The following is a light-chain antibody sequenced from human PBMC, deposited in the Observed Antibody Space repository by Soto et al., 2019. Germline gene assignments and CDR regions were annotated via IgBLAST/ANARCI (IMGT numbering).Light chain of an antibody. CDR1: QDISNY. V-gene: IGKV1-33*01. Sequence: DIQMTQSPSSLSASVGDRVTITCQASQDISNYLNWYQQKPGKAPKLLIYAASNLETGVPSRFSGSGFGTDFTFTISSLQPEDIATYYCQQYDNLPPLTFGGGTKVEIK. J-gene: IGKJ4*01. CDR2: AAS. CDR3: QQYDNLPPLT.